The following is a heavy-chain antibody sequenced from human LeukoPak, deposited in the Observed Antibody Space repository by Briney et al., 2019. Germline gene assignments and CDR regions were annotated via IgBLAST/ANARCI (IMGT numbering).Heavy chain of an antibody. Sequence: ASVKVSCKASGYTFTSYGISWVRQAPGQGLEWMGWISAYNGNTNYAQKLQGRVTMTTDTSTSTAYMELRSLRSDDTAVYYCARDRRNYCSGSYLSFDPWGQGTLVTVSS. J-gene: IGHJ5*02. CDR3: ARDRRNYCSGSYLSFDP. D-gene: IGHD3-10*01. CDR2: ISAYNGNT. V-gene: IGHV1-18*01. CDR1: GYTFTSYG.